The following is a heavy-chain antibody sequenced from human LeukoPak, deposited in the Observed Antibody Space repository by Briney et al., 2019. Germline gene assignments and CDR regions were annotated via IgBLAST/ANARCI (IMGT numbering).Heavy chain of an antibody. D-gene: IGHD1-1*01. Sequence: ASVKVSCKASGNTLTELSMHWVRQAPGKGLEWMGGFDPEDGETIYAQKFQGRVTMTEDTSTDTAYMELSSLRSEDTVVYYCATDSGNWNGASTQPYYYYYYYMDVWGKGTTVTVSS. V-gene: IGHV1-24*01. CDR3: ATDSGNWNGASTQPYYYYYYYMDV. CDR1: GNTLTELS. J-gene: IGHJ6*03. CDR2: FDPEDGET.